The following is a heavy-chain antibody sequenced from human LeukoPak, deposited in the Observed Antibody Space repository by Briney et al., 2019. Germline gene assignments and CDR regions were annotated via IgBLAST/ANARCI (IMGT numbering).Heavy chain of an antibody. CDR3: ARGPYYYGSGPDYYYMDV. Sequence: SVKVSCKASGGTFSSYAISWVRQAPGQGLEWMGGIIPIFGTANYAQKFQGRVTITTDESTSTAYMELSSLRSEDTAVYYCARGPYYYGSGPDYYYMDVWGKGTTVTVSS. V-gene: IGHV1-69*05. J-gene: IGHJ6*03. CDR1: GGTFSSYA. CDR2: IIPIFGTA. D-gene: IGHD3-10*01.